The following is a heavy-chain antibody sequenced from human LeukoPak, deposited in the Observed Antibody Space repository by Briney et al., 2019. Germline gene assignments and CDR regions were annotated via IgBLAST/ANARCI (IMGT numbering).Heavy chain of an antibody. Sequence: GGSLRLSCAASGFTSSSYGMSWVRQAPGKGLEWVSAISGSGGSTYYADSVKGRFTISRDNSKNTLYLQMNSLRAEDTAVYYCAKYSGYEYYYHYYMDVWGKGTTVTISS. CDR3: AKYSGYEYYYHYYMDV. J-gene: IGHJ6*03. CDR1: GFTSSSYG. D-gene: IGHD5-12*01. V-gene: IGHV3-23*01. CDR2: ISGSGGST.